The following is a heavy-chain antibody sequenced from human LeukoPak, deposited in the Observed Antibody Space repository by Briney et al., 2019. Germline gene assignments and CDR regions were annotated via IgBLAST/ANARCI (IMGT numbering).Heavy chain of an antibody. V-gene: IGHV3-74*01. CDR3: SREYCSSTSCYRGSYYYYYMDV. D-gene: IGHD2-2*02. CDR2: INIDGSST. Sequence: GGSLRLSCAASGFTFSSYWMHWVRQAPGKGLVWVSRINIDGSSTSYADSLKGRFTISRDNAKNTLYLQMNSLRAEDTAVYYCSREYCSSTSCYRGSYYYYYMDVWGKGTTVTVSS. CDR1: GFTFSSYW. J-gene: IGHJ6*03.